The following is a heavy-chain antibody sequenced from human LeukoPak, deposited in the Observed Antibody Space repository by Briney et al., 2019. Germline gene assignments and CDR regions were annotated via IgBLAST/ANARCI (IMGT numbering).Heavy chain of an antibody. CDR2: IYPGDSDT. CDR3: ATFSDSIGFYGRFDY. D-gene: IGHD3-22*01. V-gene: IGHV5-51*01. Sequence: GESLKISCKASGYSFTTYFIAWVRQMPGKGLEWMGIIYPGDSDTRYSPSFQGQVTISADKSIGTAYLQWSSLKASDTAMYYCATFSDSIGFYGRFDYWGQGTLVTVSS. J-gene: IGHJ4*02. CDR1: GYSFTTYF.